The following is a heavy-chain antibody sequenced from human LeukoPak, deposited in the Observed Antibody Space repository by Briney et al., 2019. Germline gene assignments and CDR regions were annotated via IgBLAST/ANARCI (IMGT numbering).Heavy chain of an antibody. CDR2: IWYDGSNK. J-gene: IGHJ4*02. D-gene: IGHD3-22*01. CDR1: GFTFSSYG. Sequence: GGSLRLSCAASGFTFSSYGMHWVRQAPGKGLEWVAVIWYDGSNKYYADSVKGRFTISRDNSKNTLYLQMNSLRAEDTAVYYCATPAELVVVNAFDYWGQGTLVTVSS. CDR3: ATPAELVVVNAFDY. V-gene: IGHV3-33*01.